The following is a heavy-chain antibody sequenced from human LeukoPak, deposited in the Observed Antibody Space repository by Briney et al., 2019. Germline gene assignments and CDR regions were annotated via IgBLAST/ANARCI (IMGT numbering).Heavy chain of an antibody. D-gene: IGHD4-17*01. V-gene: IGHV3-21*01. CDR2: ISSSSNYI. CDR1: GFIFSSYS. CDR3: AGGDGDYDYFDY. J-gene: IGHJ4*02. Sequence: AGGSLGLSCAASGFIFSSYSMNWVRQAPGKGLEWVSSISSSSNYIYYADSVRGRFTISRDNAKNSLYLQMNSLKAEDTAVYYCAGGDGDYDYFDYWGQGILVTVSS.